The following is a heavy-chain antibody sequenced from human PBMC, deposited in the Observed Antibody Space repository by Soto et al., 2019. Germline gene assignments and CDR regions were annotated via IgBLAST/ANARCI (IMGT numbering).Heavy chain of an antibody. D-gene: IGHD6-13*01. V-gene: IGHV6-1*01. J-gene: IGHJ3*02. CDR2: TYYRSKWYN. CDR3: ARAKKIAAASDI. CDR1: GYSVSSNSAA. Sequence: SHTLSLTGAISGYSVSSNSAALNWIRQSPSRGLEWLGRTYYRSKWYNDYAVSVKSRITINPDTSKNQFSLQLNSVTPEDTAVYYCARAKKIAAASDIWGQGTMVTVSS.